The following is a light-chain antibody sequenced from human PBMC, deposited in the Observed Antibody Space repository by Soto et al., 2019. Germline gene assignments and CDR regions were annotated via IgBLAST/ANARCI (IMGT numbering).Light chain of an antibody. CDR1: SSNIGSNT. V-gene: IGLV1-44*01. Sequence: QSVLTQPPSASGTPGQRVTISCSGSSSNIGSNTVNWYQQLPGTAPKLLIYSNNQRPSGVPDRFSGSKSGTSASLAISGRRSEDEADDYCAAWDDSLNGWVFGGGTKLTVL. CDR2: SNN. CDR3: AAWDDSLNGWV. J-gene: IGLJ3*02.